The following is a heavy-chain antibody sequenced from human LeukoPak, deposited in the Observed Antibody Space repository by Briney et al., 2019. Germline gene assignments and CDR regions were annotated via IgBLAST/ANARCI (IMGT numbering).Heavy chain of an antibody. CDR3: AKWWDYYYYMGV. V-gene: IGHV3-30*02. D-gene: IGHD2-15*01. J-gene: IGHJ6*03. CDR1: GFTFSSYG. CDR2: IRYDGSNK. Sequence: PGGSLRLSCAASGFTFSSYGMHWVRQAPGKGLEWVAFIRYDGSNKYYADSVKGRFTISRDNSKNTLYLQMNSLRAEDTAVYYCAKWWDYYYYMGVWGKGTTVTVSS.